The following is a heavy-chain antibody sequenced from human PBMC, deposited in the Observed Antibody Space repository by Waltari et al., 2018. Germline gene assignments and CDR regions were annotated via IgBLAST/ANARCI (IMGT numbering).Heavy chain of an antibody. V-gene: IGHV4-38-2*01. J-gene: IGHJ4*02. D-gene: IGHD4-17*01. CDR1: GYSISRGYY. CDR2: IYHSGST. CDR3: ARWVGYGDLYFFDS. Sequence: QVQLQESGPGLVTPSETLSLTCAVSGYSISRGYYWGWIRQPPGKGLEWIGNIYHSGSTYYNPSLKSRVTISVDTSKNQFSLKLRSVTAADTAVYYCARWVGYGDLYFFDSWGQGTLVTVSS.